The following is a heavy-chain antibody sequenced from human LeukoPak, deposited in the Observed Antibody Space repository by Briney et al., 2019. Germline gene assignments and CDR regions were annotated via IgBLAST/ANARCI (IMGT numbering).Heavy chain of an antibody. CDR3: AKEFPTATGGTFGY. J-gene: IGHJ4*02. CDR2: ISGGGGIT. V-gene: IGHV3-23*01. Sequence: GGSLRVSCAASGFTFISYAMSWVRQGPGKGLEWVSSISGGGGITYYADSVKGRFTISRDNSKNTLYLQMNGLRAEDTAIYYCAKEFPTATGGTFGYWGQGTLVTVSS. D-gene: IGHD3-16*01. CDR1: GFTFISYA.